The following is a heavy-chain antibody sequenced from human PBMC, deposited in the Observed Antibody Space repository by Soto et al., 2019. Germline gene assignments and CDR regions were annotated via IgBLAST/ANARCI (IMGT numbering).Heavy chain of an antibody. CDR3: AKTGPDSWLYYFDY. Sequence: EVQLLESGGGLVQPGGSLRLSCAASGFTFSNFAMSWVRLTPGKGLEGVATIVGSGGSTSYAGSVKGRFTISRDNSKNTLYLQMNSLRAEDTAVYYCAKTGPDSWLYYFDYWGQGTLVTVSS. D-gene: IGHD3-22*01. J-gene: IGHJ4*02. CDR2: IVGSGGST. CDR1: GFTFSNFA. V-gene: IGHV3-23*01.